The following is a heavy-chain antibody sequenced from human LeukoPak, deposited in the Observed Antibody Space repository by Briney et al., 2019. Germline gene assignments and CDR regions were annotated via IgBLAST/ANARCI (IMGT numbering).Heavy chain of an antibody. J-gene: IGHJ4*02. V-gene: IGHV1-69*01. D-gene: IGHD5-18*01. CDR2: IIPIFGTA. CDR1: GGTFSSYA. Sequence: SVKVSCKASGGTFSSYAISWVRQAPGQGLEWMGGIIPIFGTANYAQKFQGRVTITADESTSTAYMELSSLRSEDTAEYYCARESGYSYGSLDYWGQGTLVTVSS. CDR3: ARESGYSYGSLDY.